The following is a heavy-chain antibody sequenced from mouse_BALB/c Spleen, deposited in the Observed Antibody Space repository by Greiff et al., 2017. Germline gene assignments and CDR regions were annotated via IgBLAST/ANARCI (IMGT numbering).Heavy chain of an antibody. V-gene: IGHV5-6-4*01. D-gene: IGHD2-12*01. CDR2: ISSGGSYT. CDR1: GFTFSSYT. Sequence: EVQRVESGGGLVKPGGSLKLSCAASGFTFSSYTMSWVRQTPEKRLEWVATISSGGSYTYYPDSVKGRFTISRDNAKNTLYLQMSSLKSEDTAMYYCTRDHYRGYFDVWGAGTTVTVSS. J-gene: IGHJ1*01. CDR3: TRDHYRGYFDV.